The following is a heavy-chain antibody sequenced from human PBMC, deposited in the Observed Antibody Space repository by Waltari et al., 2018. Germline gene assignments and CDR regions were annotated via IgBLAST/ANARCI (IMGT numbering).Heavy chain of an antibody. J-gene: IGHJ6*03. D-gene: IGHD2-21*02. V-gene: IGHV3-53*02. CDR3: ARVLRGSDYYYYYYMDV. Sequence: EVQLVETGGGLIQPGGSLRLSCSASGFTVSSNSMRWVRQAPGKGLEWVSVIYSGGSTYYADSVKGRFTISRDNSKNTLYLQMNSLRAEDTAVYYCARVLRGSDYYYYYYMDVWGKGTTVTVSS. CDR1: GFTVSSNS. CDR2: IYSGGST.